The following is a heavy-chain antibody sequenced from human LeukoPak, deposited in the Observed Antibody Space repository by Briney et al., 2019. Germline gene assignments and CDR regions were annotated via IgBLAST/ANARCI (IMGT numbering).Heavy chain of an antibody. D-gene: IGHD3-10*01. CDR2: INTNGIPT. Sequence: TGGSLRLSCAASGFTFSGSAMHWVRQAPGKGLVWVARINTNGIPTQYADSVTGRFTISRDNAKTTLYLQMNSLRDEDTAVYYCAGDLISGSGSLGYWGQGTLVTVSS. J-gene: IGHJ4*02. CDR3: AGDLISGSGSLGY. CDR1: GFTFSGSA. V-gene: IGHV3-74*01.